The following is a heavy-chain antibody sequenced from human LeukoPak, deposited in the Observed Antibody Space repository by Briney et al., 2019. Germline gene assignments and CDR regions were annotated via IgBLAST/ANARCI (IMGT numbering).Heavy chain of an antibody. V-gene: IGHV3-33*08. J-gene: IGHJ4*02. Sequence: LSLTCAVYGGSFSAYYWSWVRQPPGKGLEWAAVIWYDGSKEYYADSVKGRFTVSRDNSKNTLYLQMNSLRADDTAVYYCARITGNYYEIDYWSQGTLVTVSS. CDR1: GGSFSAYY. CDR3: ARITGNYYEIDY. CDR2: IWYDGSKE. D-gene: IGHD3-22*01.